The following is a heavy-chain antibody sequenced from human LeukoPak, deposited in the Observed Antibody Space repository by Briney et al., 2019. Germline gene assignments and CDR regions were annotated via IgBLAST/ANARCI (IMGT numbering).Heavy chain of an antibody. CDR3: ARVGYSSGWYRN. Sequence: PGGSLRLSCTASGFTFSNYAMSWVRQAPGKGLEWVSTISGSDGSTYYADSVKGRFTISRDNSKNTLYLQMNSLRVEDTAIYYCARVGYSSGWYRNWGQGTLVTVSS. CDR2: ISGSDGST. CDR1: GFTFSNYA. D-gene: IGHD6-19*01. V-gene: IGHV3-23*01. J-gene: IGHJ4*02.